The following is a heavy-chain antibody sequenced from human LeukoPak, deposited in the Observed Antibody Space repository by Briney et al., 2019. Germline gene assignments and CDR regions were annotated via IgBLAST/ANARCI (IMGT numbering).Heavy chain of an antibody. CDR3: AKEVGYYGSGSYNLDY. CDR2: ISGSGGST. Sequence: GGSLRLSCAASGFTFSSYAMSWVRQAPGKGLEWASAISGSGGSTYYADSVKGRFTISRDNSKNTLYLQMNSLRAEDTAVYYCAKEVGYYGSGSYNLDYWGQGALVTVSS. J-gene: IGHJ4*02. D-gene: IGHD3-10*01. V-gene: IGHV3-23*01. CDR1: GFTFSSYA.